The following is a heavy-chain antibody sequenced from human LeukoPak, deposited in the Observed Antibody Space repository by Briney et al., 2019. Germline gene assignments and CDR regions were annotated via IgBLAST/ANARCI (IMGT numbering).Heavy chain of an antibody. V-gene: IGHV4-39*01. Sequence: SETLSLTCTVSGGSISSSSYYWGWIRQPPGKGLEWIGSIYYSGSTYYNPSLKSRVTISVDTSKNQFSLKLSSVTAADTAVYYCARGTGCSSTSCLFDYWGQGTLVTVSS. CDR1: GGSISSSSYY. J-gene: IGHJ4*02. D-gene: IGHD2-2*01. CDR2: IYYSGST. CDR3: ARGTGCSSTSCLFDY.